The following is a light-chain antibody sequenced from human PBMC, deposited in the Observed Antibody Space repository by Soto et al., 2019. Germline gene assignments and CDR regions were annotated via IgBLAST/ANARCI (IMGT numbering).Light chain of an antibody. CDR1: TSDY. V-gene: IGLV2-14*01. CDR3: CSHTSGNSLV. Sequence: QSRLTEPPSVSASPGQSITISCTGTTSDYVSWYQQHPGNVPKVLIYEVRKRPSGISNRFSGSKSVNTASLTISGLQAEDEADYYCCSHTSGNSLVFGRGTKLTVL. CDR2: EVR. J-gene: IGLJ1*01.